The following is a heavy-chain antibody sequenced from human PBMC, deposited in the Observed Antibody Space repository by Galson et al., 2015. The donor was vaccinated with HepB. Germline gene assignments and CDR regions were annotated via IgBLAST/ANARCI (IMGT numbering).Heavy chain of an antibody. CDR1: GYTFTSYY. D-gene: IGHD6-19*01. CDR3: ARETLAVAGPPAQFDY. V-gene: IGHV1-46*01. J-gene: IGHJ4*02. CDR2: INPSGGST. Sequence: SVKVSCKASGYTFTSYYMHWVRQAPGQGLEWMGIINPSGGSTSYAQKFQGRVTMTRDTSTSTVYMELSSLRSEDTAVYYCARETLAVAGPPAQFDYWGQGTLVTVSS.